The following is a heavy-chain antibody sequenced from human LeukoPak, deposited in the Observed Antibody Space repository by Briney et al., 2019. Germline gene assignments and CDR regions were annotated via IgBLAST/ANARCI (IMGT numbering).Heavy chain of an antibody. J-gene: IGHJ4*02. V-gene: IGHV4-61*01. Sequence: SETLSLTCTVSGGSISSSSYYWSWFRQPPGKGLEWIGYIYYSGSTNYNPSLKSRVTISVDTSKNQLSLKLSSVTAADTAVYYCARTRAYGGRPDYWGQGTLVTVSS. D-gene: IGHD4-23*01. CDR3: ARTRAYGGRPDY. CDR2: IYYSGST. CDR1: GGSISSSSYY.